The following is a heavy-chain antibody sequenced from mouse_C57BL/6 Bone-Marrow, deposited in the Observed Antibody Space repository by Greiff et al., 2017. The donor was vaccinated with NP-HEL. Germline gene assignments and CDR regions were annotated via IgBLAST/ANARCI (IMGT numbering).Heavy chain of an antibody. Sequence: VHVKQSGPELVKPGASVKISCKASGYSFTGYYMHWVKQSPGNILDWIGYIYPYNGVSSYNQKFKGQATLTVDKSSSTAYMELRSLTSEDSAVYYCARFYDVYYNSGFAYWGQGTLVTVSA. D-gene: IGHD2-3*01. CDR2: IYPYNGVS. CDR3: ARFYDVYYNSGFAY. CDR1: GYSFTGYY. V-gene: IGHV1-31*01. J-gene: IGHJ3*01.